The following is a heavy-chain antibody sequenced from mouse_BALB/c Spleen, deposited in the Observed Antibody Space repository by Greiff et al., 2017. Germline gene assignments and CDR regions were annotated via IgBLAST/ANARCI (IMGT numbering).Heavy chain of an antibody. Sequence: DVHLVESGPGLVKPSQSLSLTCSVTGYSITSGYYWNWIRQFPGNKLEWMGYISYDGSNNYNPSLKNRISITRDTSKNQFFLKLNSVTTEDTATYYCARRPVYYGYDGYAMDYWGQGTSVTVSS. V-gene: IGHV3-6*02. J-gene: IGHJ4*01. CDR2: ISYDGSN. CDR1: GYSITSGYY. CDR3: ARRPVYYGYDGYAMDY. D-gene: IGHD2-2*01.